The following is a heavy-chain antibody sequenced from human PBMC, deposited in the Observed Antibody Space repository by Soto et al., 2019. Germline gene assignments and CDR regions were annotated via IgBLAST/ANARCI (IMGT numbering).Heavy chain of an antibody. CDR1: NGSLSGHF. D-gene: IGHD6-6*01. V-gene: IGHV4-4*07. CDR3: AREVGRPGHFDP. CDR2: IYPSGTT. J-gene: IGHJ5*02. Sequence: QVQLQESGPGLVKPSETLSLTCSVSNGSLSGHFWTWIRQPAGKGLECIGRIYPSGTTTYNPSLKSRVTMSIDTATNQLSLSLKSVTAADTAVYFCAREVGRPGHFDPWGQGTLITVSS.